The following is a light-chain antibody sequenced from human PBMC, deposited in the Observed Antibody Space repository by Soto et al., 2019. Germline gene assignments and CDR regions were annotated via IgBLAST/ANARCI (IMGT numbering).Light chain of an antibody. CDR1: QSFSSR. Sequence: DIQMTQSPSTLSASVGARVTFTCRASQSFSSRLAWYQQKPGKAPKLRTHKAPSLDSGVRWRFSGSGSGTGFTLSITTPQTDDFATYYCQQYKTYPLNFGGGTKV. J-gene: IGKJ4*01. CDR3: QQYKTYPLN. V-gene: IGKV1-5*03. CDR2: KAP.